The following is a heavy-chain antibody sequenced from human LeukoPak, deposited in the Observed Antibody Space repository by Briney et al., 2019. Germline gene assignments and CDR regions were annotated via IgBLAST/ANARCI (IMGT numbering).Heavy chain of an antibody. D-gene: IGHD6-13*01. CDR1: GYTFTGYY. J-gene: IGHJ5*02. Sequence: ASVKVSCKASGYTFTGYYMHWVRQAPGQGLEWMGWINPNSGGTNYAQKFQGRVTMTRDTSISTAYMELSRLRSDDTAVYYCARAKEGIAAVGIDNWFDPWGQGTLVTVSS. V-gene: IGHV1-2*02. CDR3: ARAKEGIAAVGIDNWFDP. CDR2: INPNSGGT.